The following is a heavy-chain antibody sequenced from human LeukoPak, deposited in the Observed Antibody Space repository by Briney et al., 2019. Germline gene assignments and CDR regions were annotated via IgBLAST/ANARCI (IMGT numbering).Heavy chain of an antibody. CDR2: INPNSGGT. CDR1: GYTFTGYY. J-gene: IGHJ4*02. V-gene: IGHV1-2*02. CDR3: ARGFAVAGTREKNFDY. Sequence: ASVKVSCKASGYTFTGYYMNWVRQAPGQGLEWMGWINPNSGGTNYAQKFQGRVTMTRDTSISTAYMELSRLRSDDTAVYYCARGFAVAGTREKNFDYWGQGTLVTVSS. D-gene: IGHD6-19*01.